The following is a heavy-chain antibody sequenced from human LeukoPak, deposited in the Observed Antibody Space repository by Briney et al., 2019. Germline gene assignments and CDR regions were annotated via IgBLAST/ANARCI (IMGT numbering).Heavy chain of an antibody. J-gene: IGHJ6*03. D-gene: IGHD6-13*01. CDR1: GYSFTSYW. CDR2: IYPGDSDT. V-gene: IGHV5-51*01. Sequence: GESLKISCKGSGYSFTSYWTGWVRQLPGKGLEWMGIIYPGDSDTRYSPSFQGQVTISADKSISTAYLQWSSLKASDTAMYYCARRAAAGTYYYYYMDVWGKGTTVTVSS. CDR3: ARRAAAGTYYYYYMDV.